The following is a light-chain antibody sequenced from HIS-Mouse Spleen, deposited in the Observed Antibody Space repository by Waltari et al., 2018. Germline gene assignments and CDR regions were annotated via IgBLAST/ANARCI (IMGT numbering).Light chain of an antibody. CDR1: ALPQNS. CDR2: EDS. J-gene: IGLJ2*01. Sequence: SYELPQPPSVSVSPGQTARITCSGDALPQNSAYLYQQKSGQAPVLVIYEDSKRPSGIPERFSGSSSGTMATLTISGAQVEDEADYYCYSTDSSGNHRVFGGGTKLTVL. V-gene: IGLV3-10*01. CDR3: YSTDSSGNHRV.